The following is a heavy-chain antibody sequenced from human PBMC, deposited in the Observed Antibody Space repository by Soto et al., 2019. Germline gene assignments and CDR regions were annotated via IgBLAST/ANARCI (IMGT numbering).Heavy chain of an antibody. Sequence: SETMYITFTVSGGSISSGDYYWSWIRQPPGKGLEWIGYIYYSGSTYYNPSLKSRVTISVDTSKNQFSLKLSSVTAADTAVYYCARANLKYEDYYYGMDVWGQGTTVTVSS. J-gene: IGHJ6*02. D-gene: IGHD3-3*01. CDR1: GGSISSGDYY. CDR2: IYYSGST. CDR3: ARANLKYEDYYYGMDV. V-gene: IGHV4-30-4*01.